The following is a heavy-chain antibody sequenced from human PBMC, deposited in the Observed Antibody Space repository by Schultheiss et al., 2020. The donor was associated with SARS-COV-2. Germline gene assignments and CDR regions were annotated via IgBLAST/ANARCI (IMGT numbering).Heavy chain of an antibody. CDR2: IKSKTDGGTT. Sequence: GGSLRLSCAASGFTFSNAWMSWVRQAPGKGLEWVGRIKSKTDGGTTDYAAPVKGRFTISRDDSKNTLYLQMNSLKTEDTAVYYCARGSSHTRIAAAESDFDYWGQGTLVTVSS. CDR3: ARGSSHTRIAAAESDFDY. CDR1: GFTFSNAW. J-gene: IGHJ4*02. D-gene: IGHD6-13*01. V-gene: IGHV3-15*01.